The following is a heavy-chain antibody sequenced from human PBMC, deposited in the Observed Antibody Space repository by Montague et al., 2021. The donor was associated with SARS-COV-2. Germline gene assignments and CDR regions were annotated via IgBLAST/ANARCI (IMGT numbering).Heavy chain of an antibody. V-gene: IGHV4-4*02. J-gene: IGHJ4*02. CDR1: GGSISSINW. CDR3: ARTEYSSDWHSFDY. D-gene: IGHD6-19*01. Sequence: SETLSLTCVVSGGSISSINWWSWVRQPPGKGLEWIGEIYHSGSTNYNPSLKSRVIISVDKSKNQFSLKLSSVTAADTAVYYCARTEYSSDWHSFDYWGQGTLVTVSS. CDR2: IYHSGST.